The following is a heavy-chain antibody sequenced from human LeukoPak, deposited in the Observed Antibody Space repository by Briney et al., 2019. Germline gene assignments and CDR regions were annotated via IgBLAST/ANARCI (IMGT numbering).Heavy chain of an antibody. V-gene: IGHV1-69*13. CDR1: GGTFSSYA. D-gene: IGHD2-2*01. CDR3: ARAESPSTYCSSTGCYYFDY. J-gene: IGHJ4*02. Sequence: SVKVSCKASGGTFSSYAISWVRQAPGQGLEWMGGIIPIFGTANYAQKFQGRVTITADESTSTAYMELSSLRSEDTAVYYCARAESPSTYCSSTGCYYFDYWGQGTLVTVSS. CDR2: IIPIFGTA.